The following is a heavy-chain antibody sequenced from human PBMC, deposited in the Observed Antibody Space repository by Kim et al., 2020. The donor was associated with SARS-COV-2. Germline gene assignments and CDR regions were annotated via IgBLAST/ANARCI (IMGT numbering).Heavy chain of an antibody. J-gene: IGHJ4*02. Sequence: ASVKVRLTTSRDNAKNSLYLQMNSLRAEDTAVYYCARRYCSSTSCTFDYWGQGTLVTVSS. V-gene: IGHV3-48*03. D-gene: IGHD2-2*01. CDR3: ARRYCSSTSCTFDY.